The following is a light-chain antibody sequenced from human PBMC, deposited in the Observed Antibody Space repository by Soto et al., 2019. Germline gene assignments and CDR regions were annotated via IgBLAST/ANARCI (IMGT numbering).Light chain of an antibody. CDR1: QDISNY. Sequence: DIQMTQSQSSLSASVGDRVTITCQASQDISNYLNWYQQKPGKAPKLLIYDASNLETGVPSRFSGSGSGTDFTFTISSLQPEDIATYYCQQYDNLFTFGPGTKVDI. J-gene: IGKJ3*01. V-gene: IGKV1-33*01. CDR3: QQYDNLFT. CDR2: DAS.